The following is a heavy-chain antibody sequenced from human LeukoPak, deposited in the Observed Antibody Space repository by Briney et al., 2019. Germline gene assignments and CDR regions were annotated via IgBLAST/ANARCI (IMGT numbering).Heavy chain of an antibody. Sequence: PGGSLRLSCAASGFTFSNGWVHWVRQALGKGLVWVSRFDTDGSKTTYADSVKGRFTISRDNAKNTLYPQMNSLRVEDTAVYYCARSRGGFYHYWGQGTLVTVSS. CDR2: FDTDGSKT. V-gene: IGHV3-74*01. CDR1: GFTFSNGW. J-gene: IGHJ4*02. D-gene: IGHD2/OR15-2a*01. CDR3: ARSRGGFYHY.